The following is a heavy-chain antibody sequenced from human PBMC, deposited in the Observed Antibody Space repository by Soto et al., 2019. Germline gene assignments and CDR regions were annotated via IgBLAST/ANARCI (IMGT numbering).Heavy chain of an antibody. CDR1: GFTFSSYS. J-gene: IGHJ6*03. Sequence: EVQLVESGGGLVKPGGSLRLSCAASGFTFSSYSMNWVRQAPGKGLEWVSSISSSSSYIYYADSVKGRFTISRDNAKNSLYLQMNSLGAEDTAVYYCARDMGIAVAGRAYYYYMDVWGKGTTVTVSS. CDR2: ISSSSSYI. CDR3: ARDMGIAVAGRAYYYYMDV. V-gene: IGHV3-21*01. D-gene: IGHD6-19*01.